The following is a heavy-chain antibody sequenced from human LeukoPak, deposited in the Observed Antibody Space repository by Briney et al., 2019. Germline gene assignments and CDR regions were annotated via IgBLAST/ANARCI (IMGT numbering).Heavy chain of an antibody. D-gene: IGHD1-26*01. CDR2: IYYSGST. J-gene: IGHJ4*02. V-gene: IGHV4-59*01. Sequence: SETLSLTCTVSGGSISSYYWSWIRQPPGKGLEWIGYIYYSGSTNYNPSLKSRVTISVDTSKNQFSLKLSSVTAADTAVYYCARDLRWELGPGVTDFDYWGQGTLVTVSS. CDR1: GGSISSYY. CDR3: ARDLRWELGPGVTDFDY.